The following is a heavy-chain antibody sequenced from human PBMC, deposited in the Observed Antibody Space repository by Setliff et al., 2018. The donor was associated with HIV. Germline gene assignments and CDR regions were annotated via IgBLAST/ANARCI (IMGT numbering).Heavy chain of an antibody. V-gene: IGHV4-39*01. CDR2: IYYSGST. D-gene: IGHD2-2*01. CDR1: GGSISSSSYY. J-gene: IGHJ3*02. Sequence: KSSETLSLTCTVSGGSISSSSYYWGWIRQPPGKGLEWIGSIYYSGSTYYNPSLKSRVTISVDPSKNTFSLKLSSVTAAATAVYYCSRRIKFSPLCEAFDIWGQGTMVTVSS. CDR3: SRRIKFSPLCEAFDI.